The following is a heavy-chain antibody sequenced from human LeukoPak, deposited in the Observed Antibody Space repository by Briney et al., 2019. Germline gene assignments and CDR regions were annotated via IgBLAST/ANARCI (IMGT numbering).Heavy chain of an antibody. J-gene: IGHJ4*02. CDR2: ISYDGSNK. CDR1: GFTFSSYG. V-gene: IGHV3-30*18. CDR3: AKEHGAYYDSSGYFGYFDY. D-gene: IGHD3-22*01. Sequence: GGSLRLSCAASGFTFSSYGMHWVRQAPGKGLEWVAVISYDGSNKYYADSVKGRFTISRDNSKNTPYLQMNSLRAEDTAVYYCAKEHGAYYDSSGYFGYFDYWGQGTLVTVSS.